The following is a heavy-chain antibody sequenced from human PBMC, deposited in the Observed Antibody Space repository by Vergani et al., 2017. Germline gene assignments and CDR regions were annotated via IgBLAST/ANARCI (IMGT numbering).Heavy chain of an antibody. CDR3: AKVNTQTNGHLYYYYYMDV. Sequence: QVQLQQWGGGLLKPSETLSLSCVVTGVSFTSYHWTWIRQSPGEGLEWVGDIAHTGRPDYNPSIKRRLTMSVDKSRNQFSLTLNCVTATDTAIYFCAKVNTQTNGHLYYYYYMDVWGQGTVVTVS. J-gene: IGHJ6*03. V-gene: IGHV4-34*01. CDR2: IAHTGRP. D-gene: IGHD2-8*01. CDR1: GVSFTSYH.